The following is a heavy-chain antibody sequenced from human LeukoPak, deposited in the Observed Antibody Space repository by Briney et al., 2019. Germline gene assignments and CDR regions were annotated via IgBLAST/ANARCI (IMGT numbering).Heavy chain of an antibody. CDR3: ARVLPETTYYYDSGGYYNWYFDL. Sequence: GASVKVSCKASGYTFTGYYIHWVRQAPGQGLEWMGWINPNSGGTNYAQKFQGRVTMTRDTSISTAYMELSRLRSDDTAVYYCARVLPETTYYYDSGGYYNWYFDLWGRGTLVTVPS. J-gene: IGHJ2*01. D-gene: IGHD3-22*01. V-gene: IGHV1-2*02. CDR2: INPNSGGT. CDR1: GYTFTGYY.